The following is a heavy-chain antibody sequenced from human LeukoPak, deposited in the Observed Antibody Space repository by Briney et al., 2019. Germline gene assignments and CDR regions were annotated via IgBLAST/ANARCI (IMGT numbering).Heavy chain of an antibody. D-gene: IGHD5-24*01. CDR1: GFTFSSYV. V-gene: IGHV3-30*04. Sequence: GRSLRLSCAASGFTFSSYVMHWVRQAPGKGLEWVAVISYDGSNKYYADSVKGRFTISRDNSKNTLYLQMNSLRAEDTAVYYCAKSGYNRFDYWGQGTLVTVSS. CDR3: AKSGYNRFDY. J-gene: IGHJ4*02. CDR2: ISYDGSNK.